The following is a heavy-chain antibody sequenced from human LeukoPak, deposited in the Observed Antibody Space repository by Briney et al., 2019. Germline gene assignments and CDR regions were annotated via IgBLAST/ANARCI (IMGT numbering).Heavy chain of an antibody. CDR3: ARERGSGIQAFDI. Sequence: PGGSLRLSCAASGFTFTNYAMNWVRQAPGKGLEWVSDISGGGGTTYYADSVKGRFTISRDNSKNTLYLQMGSLRAEDMAFYYCARERGSGIQAFDIWGQGTMVTVSS. D-gene: IGHD3-10*01. CDR1: GFTFTNYA. J-gene: IGHJ3*02. CDR2: ISGGGGTT. V-gene: IGHV3-23*01.